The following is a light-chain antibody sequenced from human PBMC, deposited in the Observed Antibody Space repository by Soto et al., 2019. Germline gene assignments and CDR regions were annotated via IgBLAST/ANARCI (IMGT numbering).Light chain of an antibody. Sequence: AVVTQEPSLTVSPGGTVTLTCGSSTGAVTSGHYPYWFQQKPGQAPRTPIYDTSNKHSWTPARFSGSLLGGKAALTLSGAQPEDEAEYYCLLSYSGARPYVVFGGGTKVTV. J-gene: IGLJ2*01. V-gene: IGLV7-46*01. CDR2: DTS. CDR3: LLSYSGARPYVV. CDR1: TGAVTSGHY.